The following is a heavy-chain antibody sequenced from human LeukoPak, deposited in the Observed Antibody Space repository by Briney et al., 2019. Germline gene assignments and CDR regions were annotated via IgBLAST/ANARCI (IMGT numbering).Heavy chain of an antibody. D-gene: IGHD3-10*01. CDR1: GFTFSSYS. V-gene: IGHV3-48*01. CDR3: ARGGGWFDP. CDR2: ISSSSSPI. Sequence: GGSLRLSCAASGFTFSSYSMNWVRQAPGKGLEWVSYISSSSSPIYYADSVKGRFTISRDNAKNSLYLQMNSLRAEDTAVYYCARGGGWFDPWGQGTLVTVSS. J-gene: IGHJ5*02.